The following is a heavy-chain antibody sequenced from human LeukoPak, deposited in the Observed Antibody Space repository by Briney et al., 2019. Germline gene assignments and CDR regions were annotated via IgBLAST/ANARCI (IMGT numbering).Heavy chain of an antibody. J-gene: IGHJ4*02. D-gene: IGHD6-19*01. CDR1: GFTFSSYG. CDR2: IRYDGSNK. CDR3: AKDLSSGWFYLDY. Sequence: GGSLRLSCAASGFTFSSYGMHWVRQAPGKGLEWVAFIRYDGSNKYYADSVKGRFTISRDNSKNTLYLQMNSLRAEDTAVYYCAKDLSSGWFYLDYWGQGTLVTVSS. V-gene: IGHV3-30*02.